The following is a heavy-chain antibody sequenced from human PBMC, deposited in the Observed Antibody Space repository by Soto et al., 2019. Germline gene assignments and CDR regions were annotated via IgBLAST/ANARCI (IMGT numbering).Heavy chain of an antibody. Sequence: SETLSLTCTVSGGSISSYYWTWVRQPPGKGLEWIGYIYYSGSTNYNSSLKSRVTISVDTSKNQFSLKLSSVTPADTAVYYCARTYYYGSGSYVYFDYWGQGTLVTVSS. J-gene: IGHJ4*02. CDR3: ARTYYYGSGSYVYFDY. CDR1: GGSISSYY. V-gene: IGHV4-59*08. D-gene: IGHD3-10*01. CDR2: IYYSGST.